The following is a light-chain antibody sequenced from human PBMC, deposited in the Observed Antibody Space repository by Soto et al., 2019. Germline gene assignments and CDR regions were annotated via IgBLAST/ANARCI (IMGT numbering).Light chain of an antibody. CDR1: QGISNY. CDR2: LAS. J-gene: IGKJ4*01. Sequence: DIQMTQSPSSLSASVGDRVTITCRASQGISNYVAWYQQKPGEVPKLLIYLASTLQSGVPSRFSGSGSGTVFTLTISSLQPEDVATYYCQKYNSAPLNFGGGTKVEIK. CDR3: QKYNSAPLN. V-gene: IGKV1-27*01.